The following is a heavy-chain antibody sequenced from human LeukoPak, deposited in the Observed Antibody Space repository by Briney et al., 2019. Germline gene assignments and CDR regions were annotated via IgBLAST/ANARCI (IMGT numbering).Heavy chain of an antibody. J-gene: IGHJ5*02. Sequence: SETLSLTCAVSGGSMRTGLYYWNWIRQPAGKGLEWIGRIYPSGNTNYHPSLESRVTISVDTAKNQFSLKLISVTAADTALYYCAGGQYDFWSGYDVNWFDPWGQGTLVTVSS. CDR3: AGGQYDFWSGYDVNWFDP. D-gene: IGHD3-3*01. CDR1: GGSMRTGLYY. V-gene: IGHV4-61*02. CDR2: IYPSGNT.